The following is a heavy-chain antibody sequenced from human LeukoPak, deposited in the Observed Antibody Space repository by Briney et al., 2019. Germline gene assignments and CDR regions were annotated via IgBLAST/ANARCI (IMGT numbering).Heavy chain of an antibody. CDR1: GFTFSGYA. D-gene: IGHD3-9*01. V-gene: IGHV3-30*02. CDR2: IRYDGSNA. CDR3: ARYGGLDWSSY. Sequence: GGSLRLSCAASGFTFSGYAMNWVRQAPGKGLEWVAFIRYDGSNAYYADSVKGRFTISRDNSKNTLYLQINSLRAEDTAVYYCARYGGLDWSSYWGQGTLVTVSS. J-gene: IGHJ4*02.